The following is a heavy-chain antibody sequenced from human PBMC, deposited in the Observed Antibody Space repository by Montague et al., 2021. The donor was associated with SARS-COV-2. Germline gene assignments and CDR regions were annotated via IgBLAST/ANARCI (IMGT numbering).Heavy chain of an antibody. V-gene: IGHV4-59*01. D-gene: IGHD3-9*01. CDR3: ARSRENYNIFTGYPYYFDY. CDR1: GGSISRYY. J-gene: IGHJ4*01. Sequence: SETLSLTCTVSGGSISRYYWNWIRQPPGKGLEWIAYIYYSGSTNYNPSLKSRGTISVDTSKNQFSLKLSSVTAADTAVDYCARSRENYNIFTGYPYYFDYWGQGTLVTVSS. CDR2: IYYSGST.